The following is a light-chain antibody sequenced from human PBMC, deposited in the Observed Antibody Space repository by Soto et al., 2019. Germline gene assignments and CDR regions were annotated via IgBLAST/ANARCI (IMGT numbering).Light chain of an antibody. CDR1: ETITRY. CDR2: GAS. Sequence: DIQITQSPASVSSCGVETVIISCRASETITRYLNWYQSKPGKAPRLLISGASSLQSGVPSRFSGSGSGTEFTLTISSLQPDDFATYYCQQYNSYSITFGQGTRLEIK. V-gene: IGKV1-5*01. CDR3: QQYNSYSIT. J-gene: IGKJ5*01.